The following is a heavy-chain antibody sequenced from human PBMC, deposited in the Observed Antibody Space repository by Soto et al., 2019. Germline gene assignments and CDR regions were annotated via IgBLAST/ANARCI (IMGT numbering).Heavy chain of an antibody. CDR3: ARIKGGVDALDI. D-gene: IGHD3-16*01. J-gene: IGHJ3*02. CDR2: IWYDGSNK. Sequence: QVQVVESGGGVVQPGNSLRLSCAASGFTFRSYGMHWVRQAPGKGLERVAEIWYDGSNKNYVDSVKGRFTISRDNSKNTLYLQMNSLRAEDTAVYYCARIKGGVDALDIWGQGTMVTVSS. CDR1: GFTFRSYG. V-gene: IGHV3-33*01.